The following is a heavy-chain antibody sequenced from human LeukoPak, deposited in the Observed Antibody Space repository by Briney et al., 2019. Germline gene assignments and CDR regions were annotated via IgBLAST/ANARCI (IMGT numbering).Heavy chain of an antibody. D-gene: IGHD3-9*01. CDR3: ARVRGYYDILTGYFWRGFDY. J-gene: IGHJ4*02. Sequence: PSETLSLTCAVSGGSISSSNWWSWVRQPPGKGLEWVGEIYHSGSTNYNPSLKSRVTISVDKSKNQFSLKLSSVTAADTAVYYCARVRGYYDILTGYFWRGFDYWGQGTLVTVSS. V-gene: IGHV4-4*02. CDR1: GGSISSSNW. CDR2: IYHSGST.